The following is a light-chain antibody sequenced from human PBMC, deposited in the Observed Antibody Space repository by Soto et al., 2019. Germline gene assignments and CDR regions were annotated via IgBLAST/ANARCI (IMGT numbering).Light chain of an antibody. J-gene: IGKJ5*01. V-gene: IGKV1-33*01. CDR3: QQYDNLLFT. CDR2: DTS. CDR1: QDISNY. Sequence: DIQMTQSPSSLSAPVGDRVTITCQASQDISNYLNWYQQKPGQAPKLLIYDTSSLQTGVPSRFSGSGSGTDFRFTISSLQPEDTATYYCQQYDNLLFTFGQGTRLEIK.